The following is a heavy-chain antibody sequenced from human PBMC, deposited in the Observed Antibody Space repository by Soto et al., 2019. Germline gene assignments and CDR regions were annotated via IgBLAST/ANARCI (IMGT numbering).Heavy chain of an antibody. CDR3: ARQGETVVAATSFYDY. J-gene: IGHJ4*02. Sequence: QLQLQESGPGLVKPSETLSLTCTVSGGYISSSSYYWGWIRQPPGKGLEWIGSIYYSGSTYYNPSLKSRVTRSVDTHTSQFARKLSSVTAADTAVYCCARQGETVVAATSFYDYWGQGTLVTVSS. CDR1: GGYISSSSYY. D-gene: IGHD2-15*01. CDR2: IYYSGST. V-gene: IGHV4-39*01.